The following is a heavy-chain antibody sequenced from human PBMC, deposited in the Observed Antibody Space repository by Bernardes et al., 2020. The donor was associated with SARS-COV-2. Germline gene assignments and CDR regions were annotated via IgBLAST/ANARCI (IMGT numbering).Heavy chain of an antibody. D-gene: IGHD3-10*01. Sequence: SETLSLTCNVSGGSISSAAYYWSWIRQHPEKGLEWIGYISDSGSSYCNPSLKSRLSMSVDTSKNQFSLTVTSVTAADTAVYYCARFGDGSGTFDYWGQGTLVTVSS. J-gene: IGHJ4*02. CDR1: GGSISSAAYY. CDR2: ISDSGSS. V-gene: IGHV4-31*03. CDR3: ARFGDGSGTFDY.